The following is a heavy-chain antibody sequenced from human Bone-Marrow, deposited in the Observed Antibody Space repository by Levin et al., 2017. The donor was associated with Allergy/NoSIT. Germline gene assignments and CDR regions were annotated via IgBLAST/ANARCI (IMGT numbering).Heavy chain of an antibody. CDR3: AKDPRFSGSPNYFDY. CDR2: ISGSGGST. D-gene: IGHD3-3*01. CDR1: GFTFSSYA. J-gene: IGHJ4*02. Sequence: GGSLRLSCAASGFTFSSYAMSWVRQAPGKGLEWVSAISGSGGSTYYADSVKGRFTISRDNSKNTLYLQMNSLRAEDTAVYYCAKDPRFSGSPNYFDYWGQGTLVTVSS. V-gene: IGHV3-23*01.